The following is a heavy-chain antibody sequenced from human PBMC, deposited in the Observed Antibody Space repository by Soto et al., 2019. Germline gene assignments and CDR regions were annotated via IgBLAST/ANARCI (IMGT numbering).Heavy chain of an antibody. V-gene: IGHV1-8*01. CDR3: ARLKQDYAVA. CDR2: MNPNSGNT. D-gene: IGHD3-16*01. J-gene: IGHJ4*02. CDR1: GYTFTSYD. Sequence: ASEKVSCKTSGYTFTSYDINLVRQATGQGLEWMGWMNPNSGNTAYAQKFQGRVTMTRNTSISTAYMELSSLRSEDTAVYYCARLKQDYAVAWGQGALVTVSS.